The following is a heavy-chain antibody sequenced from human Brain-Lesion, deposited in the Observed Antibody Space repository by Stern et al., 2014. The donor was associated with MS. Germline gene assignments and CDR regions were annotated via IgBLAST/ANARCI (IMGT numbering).Heavy chain of an antibody. V-gene: IGHV1-2*02. D-gene: IGHD3-3*01. CDR2: INPNTGGT. CDR1: GYIFTGYY. CDR3: ARDQRGITIFGVVTDYYYLGMDV. J-gene: IGHJ6*02. Sequence: VQLVESGAEVKKPGASVKVSCKTSGYIFTGYYIHWVRQAPGQGLEWMAWINPNTGGTKDAQKFQGRVTMSSDTSISTAYVELSSLTSDDTSVYYCARDQRGITIFGVVTDYYYLGMDVWGQGTTVTVSS.